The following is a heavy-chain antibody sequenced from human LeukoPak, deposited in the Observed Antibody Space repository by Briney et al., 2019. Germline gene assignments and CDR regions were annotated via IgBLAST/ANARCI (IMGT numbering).Heavy chain of an antibody. D-gene: IGHD3-22*01. CDR2: ISSSGSTI. CDR1: GFTFSSYE. CDR3: ARDSRSGYYYVTFDY. J-gene: IGHJ4*02. Sequence: TGGSLRLSCAASGFTFSSYEMNWVRQAPGKGLEWVSYISSSGSTIYYADSVKGRFTISRDNAKNSLYLQMNSLRAEDTAVYYCARDSRSGYYYVTFDYWGQGTLVTVSS. V-gene: IGHV3-48*03.